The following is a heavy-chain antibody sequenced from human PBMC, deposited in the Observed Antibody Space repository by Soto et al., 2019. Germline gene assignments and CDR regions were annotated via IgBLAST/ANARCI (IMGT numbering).Heavy chain of an antibody. Sequence: EVQLLESGGGSVQPGGSLRLSCAASGFTFNNYAMNWVRQAPGKGLEWVSGISLSGGSTYYADSVKGRFTISRDSSKNTLYRQMNSLRAEDTALYFCARVVLKGAYYYYGMDVWGQGTTVIVSS. CDR2: ISLSGGST. CDR3: ARVVLKGAYYYYGMDV. V-gene: IGHV3-23*01. D-gene: IGHD2-8*01. J-gene: IGHJ6*02. CDR1: GFTFNNYA.